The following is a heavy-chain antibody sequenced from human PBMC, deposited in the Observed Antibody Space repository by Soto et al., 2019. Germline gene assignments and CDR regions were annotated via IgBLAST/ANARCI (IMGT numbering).Heavy chain of an antibody. CDR2: IYYAGTT. Sequence: QVQLQESGPGLVKPSETLSLRCSVSGASLSPNYWSWIRQPPGKGLEWISYIYYAGTTTYNPSLKSRLTISLNTSKNEVSLELTSVTAADTAVYYCARLGAFYQALDSWGQGTLVTVSS. V-gene: IGHV4-59*08. CDR1: GASLSPNY. D-gene: IGHD2-2*01. J-gene: IGHJ4*02. CDR3: ARLGAFYQALDS.